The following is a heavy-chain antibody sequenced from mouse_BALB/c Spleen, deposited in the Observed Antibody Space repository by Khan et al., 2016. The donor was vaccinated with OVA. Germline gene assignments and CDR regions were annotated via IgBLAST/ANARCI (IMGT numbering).Heavy chain of an antibody. CDR3: ARNADYYGRGNLDV. CDR2: LWSDGST. J-gene: IGHJ1*01. Sequence: VQLQESGPGLVAPSQSLSITCTVSGFSLSSYGVHWVRQPPGKGLEWLVVLWSDGSTTYNSGLKSRLSISKDNSKSQVFLKMNSLQTDDTAMYYCARNADYYGRGNLDVWGAGTTVTVSS. V-gene: IGHV2-6*02. D-gene: IGHD1-2*01. CDR1: GFSLSSYG.